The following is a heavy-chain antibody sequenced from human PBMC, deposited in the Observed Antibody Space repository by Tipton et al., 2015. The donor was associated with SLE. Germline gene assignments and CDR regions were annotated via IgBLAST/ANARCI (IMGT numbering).Heavy chain of an antibody. CDR2: INTNTGTP. CDR1: GNTFTRYA. Sequence: QLVQSGSELMKPGASVKISCKASGNTFTRYAMNWVRQAPGQGLEWMGWINTNTGTPTYAQGFTGRFVFSLDTPANTAYLQISSLEADDSAIYYCATVGDTGLQRSDSWGQGTLVTVSS. J-gene: IGHJ4*02. V-gene: IGHV7-4-1*02. D-gene: IGHD1-26*01. CDR3: ATVGDTGLQRSDS.